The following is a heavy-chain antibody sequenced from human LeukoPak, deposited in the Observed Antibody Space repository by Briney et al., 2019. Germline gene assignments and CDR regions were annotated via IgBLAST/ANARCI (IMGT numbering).Heavy chain of an antibody. CDR1: GGSFSNYY. CDR2: INDSGRT. CDR3: ARRWNYGRNYYIDV. V-gene: IGHV4-34*01. J-gene: IGHJ6*03. Sequence: SETLSPTCAVYGGSFSNYYWSWIRQPPGKGLEWIGEINDSGRTNYNPSLMSRVTVSVDTSKNQFSLRLTSVTATDTAVYYCARRWNYGRNYYIDVWGNGATVSVSS. D-gene: IGHD1-7*01.